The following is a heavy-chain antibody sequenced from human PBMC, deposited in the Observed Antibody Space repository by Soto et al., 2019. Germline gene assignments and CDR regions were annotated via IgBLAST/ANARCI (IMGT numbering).Heavy chain of an antibody. CDR3: ASRNIDMESFDH. Sequence: TLSLPCTVSGGSISSGGYYWSWIRQHPGTGLEWIGYISYSGNTYFHPSLRNRVTISLDTSKNEFSLKLNSVTAADTAVYYRASRNIDMESFDHWGQGTLVTVSS. J-gene: IGHJ4*02. CDR1: GGSISSGGYY. D-gene: IGHD5-18*01. CDR2: ISYSGNT. V-gene: IGHV4-31*03.